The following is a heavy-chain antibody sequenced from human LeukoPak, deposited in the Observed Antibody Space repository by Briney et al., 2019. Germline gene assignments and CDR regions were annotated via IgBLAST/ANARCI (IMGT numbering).Heavy chain of an antibody. CDR3: ANRRAAAGILDY. Sequence: PGGSLRLSCVASGSTFSSYAMSWVRQAPGKGLEWVSAISGSGGSTYYADSVKGRFTISRDNSKNTLYLQMNSLRAEDTAVYYCANRRAAAGILDYWGQGTLVTVSS. J-gene: IGHJ4*02. V-gene: IGHV3-23*01. CDR2: ISGSGGST. D-gene: IGHD6-13*01. CDR1: GSTFSSYA.